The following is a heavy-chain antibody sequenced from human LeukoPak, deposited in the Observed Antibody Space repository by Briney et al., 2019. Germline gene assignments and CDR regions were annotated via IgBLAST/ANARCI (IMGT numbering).Heavy chain of an antibody. CDR2: ISGSGGST. Sequence: PGGSLRLSCAASGFTFRSYAMCWVRQAPGKGLEWVSAISGSGGSTYYADSVKGRFTISRDNSKNTLYLQMNSLRAEDTAVYYCAKGVVVVPAALNYFDYWGQGTLVTVSS. CDR3: AKGVVVVPAALNYFDY. D-gene: IGHD2-2*01. V-gene: IGHV3-23*01. J-gene: IGHJ4*02. CDR1: GFTFRSYA.